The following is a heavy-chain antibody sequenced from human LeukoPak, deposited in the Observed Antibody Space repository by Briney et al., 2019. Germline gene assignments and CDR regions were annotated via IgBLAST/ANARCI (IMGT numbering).Heavy chain of an antibody. CDR2: ITAHNGYT. D-gene: IGHD3-10*01. Sequence: ASVKVSCKASGYIFTSYGISWVRQAPGQGLEWMGLITAHNGYTKYAQKSQDRVTMTTDTATSTAYMELRSLRSDDTAVYYCARRGSMIRGDFYYMDVWGKGTTVTISS. CDR1: GYIFTSYG. V-gene: IGHV1-18*01. CDR3: ARRGSMIRGDFYYMDV. J-gene: IGHJ6*03.